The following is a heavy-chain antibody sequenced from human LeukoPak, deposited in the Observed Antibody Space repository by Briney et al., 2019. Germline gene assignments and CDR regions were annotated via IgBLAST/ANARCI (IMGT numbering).Heavy chain of an antibody. CDR1: GGSFSGYY. Sequence: PSETLSLTRAVYGGSFSGYYWSWIRQPPGKGLEWIGEINHSGSTNYNPSLKSRVTISVDTSKNQFSLKLSSVTAADTAVYYCARGRGRYCSGGSCPGGDWFDPWGQGTLVTVSS. V-gene: IGHV4-34*01. D-gene: IGHD2-15*01. CDR3: ARGRGRYCSGGSCPGGDWFDP. J-gene: IGHJ5*02. CDR2: INHSGST.